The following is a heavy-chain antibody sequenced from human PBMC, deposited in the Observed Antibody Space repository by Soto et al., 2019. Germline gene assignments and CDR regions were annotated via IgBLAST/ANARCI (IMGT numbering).Heavy chain of an antibody. J-gene: IGHJ6*02. D-gene: IGHD3-10*01. CDR1: GGSFSGYY. Sequence: SETLSLTCAVYGGSFSGYYWSWSRQPPGKGQEWIGETYHSGSTNYNPSLKSRVTISVDPSKNQFSLKLSSVTAADTAVYYCASGGIGVGDLWYYGMAVWGQGTTVTVSS. CDR2: TYHSGST. V-gene: IGHV4-34*01. CDR3: ASGGIGVGDLWYYGMAV.